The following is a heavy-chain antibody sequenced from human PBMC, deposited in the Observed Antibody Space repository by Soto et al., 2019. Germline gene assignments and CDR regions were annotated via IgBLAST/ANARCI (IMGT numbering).Heavy chain of an antibody. CDR1: GYTFTSYA. D-gene: IGHD6-19*01. CDR3: AKGGRQLLVTSHFNY. CDR2: INAGNGNT. J-gene: IGHJ4*02. Sequence: ASVKVSCKASGYTFTSYAMHWVRQAPGQRLEWMGWINAGNGNTKYSQKFQGRVTITRDTSASTAYMELSSLRSEDTAVYYCAKGGRQLLVTSHFNYWGQGALVTVSS. V-gene: IGHV1-3*01.